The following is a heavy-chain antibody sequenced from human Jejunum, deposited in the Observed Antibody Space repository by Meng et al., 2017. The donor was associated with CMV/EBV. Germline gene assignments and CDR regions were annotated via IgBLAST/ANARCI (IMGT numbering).Heavy chain of an antibody. D-gene: IGHD5/OR15-5a*01. J-gene: IGHJ6*02. Sequence: LKISCAASGFPFSSHSMSWVRQAPGKGLEWVSAITGSGGSTYYADSVKGRFTISRDNSRNTLYLQMNSLRAEDTAVYYCAKLSDVWGQGTTVTVSS. CDR3: AKLSDV. CDR2: ITGSGGST. V-gene: IGHV3-23*01. CDR1: GFPFSSHS.